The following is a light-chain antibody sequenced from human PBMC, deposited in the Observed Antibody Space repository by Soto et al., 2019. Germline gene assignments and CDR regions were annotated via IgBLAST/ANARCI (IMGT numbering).Light chain of an antibody. V-gene: IGKV1-5*01. Sequence: DIQMTQSPSTLSASVGDRVTITCRASQDISRWLAWYQQKPGKPPKLLIYDASGLDSGVPSRFSGSGFGTEFTLTITGLQPEDFSTFYCQQYDSFPCTFGQGTNVDFK. CDR2: DAS. CDR1: QDISRW. J-gene: IGKJ1*01. CDR3: QQYDSFPCT.